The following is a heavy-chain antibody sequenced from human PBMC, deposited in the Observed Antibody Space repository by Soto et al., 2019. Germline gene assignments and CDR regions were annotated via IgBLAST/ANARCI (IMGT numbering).Heavy chain of an antibody. CDR3: AKGLSGSKYYYYGMDV. J-gene: IGHJ6*02. CDR2: LSASGATT. CDR1: GFTFSTYA. Sequence: EVQLLESGGGLVQPGGSLRLSCAASGFTFSTYAMTWVRQAPGKGLKWVSALSASGATTYHADSVKGRFTISRDNSENTLYLQMNSLRAEDTAVYDCAKGLSGSKYYYYGMDVWGQGTTVTVSS. V-gene: IGHV3-23*01. D-gene: IGHD1-26*01.